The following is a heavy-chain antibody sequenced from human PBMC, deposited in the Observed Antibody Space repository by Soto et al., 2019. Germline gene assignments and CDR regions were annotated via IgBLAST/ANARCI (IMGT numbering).Heavy chain of an antibody. Sequence: GGSLRLSCVASGFTFSSYGMHWVRQAPGKGLEWVAVMSYDGSHEYYADSVKGRFTISRDNSRTILYLQMNSLRLEDTAVYYCAKGSVLRVVEAPLAILGGVDVWGQGAMVTVSS. D-gene: IGHD2-8*01. CDR3: AKGSVLRVVEAPLAILGGVDV. V-gene: IGHV3-33*06. CDR2: MSYDGSHE. CDR1: GFTFSSYG. J-gene: IGHJ6*02.